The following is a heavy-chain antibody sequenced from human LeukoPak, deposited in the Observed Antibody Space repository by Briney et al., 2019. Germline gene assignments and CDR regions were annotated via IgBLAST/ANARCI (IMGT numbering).Heavy chain of an antibody. D-gene: IGHD6-19*01. CDR3: ATDLLGLAVASFVREIDAFDI. CDR1: GYTFTSYY. Sequence: ASVKVSCKASGYTFTSYYMHWVRQAPGQGLEWMGIINPSGGSTSYAQKFQGRVTMTRDTSTSTVYMELSSLRSEDTAVYYCATDLLGLAVASFVREIDAFDIWGQGTLVTVSS. J-gene: IGHJ3*02. V-gene: IGHV1-46*01. CDR2: INPSGGST.